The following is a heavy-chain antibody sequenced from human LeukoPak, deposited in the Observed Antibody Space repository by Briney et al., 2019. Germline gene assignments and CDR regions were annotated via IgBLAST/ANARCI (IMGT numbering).Heavy chain of an antibody. CDR1: GFTFSSYS. V-gene: IGHV3-48*04. CDR3: ARTSGFLYYFDY. J-gene: IGHJ4*02. D-gene: IGHD3-22*01. Sequence: GGSLRLSCAASGFTFSSYSVNWVRQAPGKGLEWVSYISSSSSTIYYVESVKGRFTISRDNAKNSLYLQLNSLRTEDTAVYYCARTSGFLYYFDYWGQGTLVTVSS. CDR2: ISSSSSTI.